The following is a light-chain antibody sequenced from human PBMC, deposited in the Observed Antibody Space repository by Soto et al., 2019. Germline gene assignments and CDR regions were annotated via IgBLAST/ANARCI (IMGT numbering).Light chain of an antibody. CDR2: EVS. CDR1: SSDVGGYNY. V-gene: IGLV2-8*01. J-gene: IGLJ1*01. CDR3: SSYVGSNNLYV. Sequence: QSVLTQPPSASGSPGQSVTISCTGTSSDVGGYNYVSWYQQHPGKAPKLMIYEVSKRLSGVPDRFSGSKSGDTASLTVSGLQAEDEADYYCSSYVGSNNLYVFGTGTKLTVL.